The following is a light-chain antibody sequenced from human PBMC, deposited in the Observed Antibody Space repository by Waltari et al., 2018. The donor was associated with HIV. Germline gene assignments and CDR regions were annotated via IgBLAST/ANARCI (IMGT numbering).Light chain of an antibody. J-gene: IGLJ1*01. Sequence: QSVLTQPPSASGTPGPRVNIPCSGRRPHIGRNTCNCYQQVPGTAPKLLSYSNNQRPSGVPDRFSGSKSGTSASLAISGLQSEDEADYYCAAWDDSLSGYVFGTGTKVTVL. V-gene: IGLV1-44*01. CDR1: RPHIGRNT. CDR3: AAWDDSLSGYV. CDR2: SNN.